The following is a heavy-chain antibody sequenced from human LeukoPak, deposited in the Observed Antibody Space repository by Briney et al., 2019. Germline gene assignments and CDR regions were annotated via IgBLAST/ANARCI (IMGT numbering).Heavy chain of an antibody. Sequence: GGSLRLFCAASGLTVTSSYLSSVRQDPGKGLEWVSVIYSGGTTHYADSVKGKFTISRDNSNNTLFLQMTSLRVEDTAVYYCAREFLPLAGFLEWLPYFGMDVWGQGTTVIVSS. CDR1: GLTVTSSY. CDR2: IYSGGTT. J-gene: IGHJ6*01. V-gene: IGHV3-66*01. CDR3: AREFLPLAGFLEWLPYFGMDV. D-gene: IGHD3-3*01.